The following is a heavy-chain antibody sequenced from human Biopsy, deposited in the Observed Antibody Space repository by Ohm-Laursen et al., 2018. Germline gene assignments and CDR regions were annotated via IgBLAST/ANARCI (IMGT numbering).Heavy chain of an antibody. V-gene: IGHV1-2*02. D-gene: IGHD3-9*01. CDR2: INPNSGNA. Sequence: ASVKVSCNASGYTFAGYYLHWVRQASGHGLEWMGWINPNSGNANYAQSFQGRLTVTRDTSISTAYMELTSLTFDDTAIYYCARVPAYPSIDGYYGLDLWGQGTTVIVSS. J-gene: IGHJ6*02. CDR1: GYTFAGYY. CDR3: ARVPAYPSIDGYYGLDL.